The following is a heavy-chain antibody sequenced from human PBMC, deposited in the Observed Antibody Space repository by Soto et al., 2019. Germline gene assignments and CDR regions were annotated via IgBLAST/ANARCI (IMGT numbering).Heavy chain of an antibody. CDR3: APQIRPEDYYGMDV. Sequence: QVLLVESGGGVVQPGRSLRLSCAGSGFTFSSYGIHWVRQAPGKGLEWVAVISYDGINKYYADSVKGRFTISRDNSKNRLYLQMNSLRFEDTAVYYCAPQIRPEDYYGMDVWGQGTTVTVSS. CDR1: GFTFSSYG. V-gene: IGHV3-30*03. CDR2: ISYDGINK. J-gene: IGHJ6*02.